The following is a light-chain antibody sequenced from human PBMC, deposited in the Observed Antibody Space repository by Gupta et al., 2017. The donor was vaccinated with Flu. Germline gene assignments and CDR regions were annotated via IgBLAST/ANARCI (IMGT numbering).Light chain of an antibody. V-gene: IGKV3-20*01. J-gene: IGKJ2*01. CDR2: GAS. Sequence: LSCRASQSVGSNYLAWYQQKPGQAPRLLIYGASSRATDIPDRFSGSGSGTDFTLTISRLEPEDFAVYYCQQVGSSPFTFGQGTKLQIK. CDR3: QQVGSSPFT. CDR1: QSVGSNY.